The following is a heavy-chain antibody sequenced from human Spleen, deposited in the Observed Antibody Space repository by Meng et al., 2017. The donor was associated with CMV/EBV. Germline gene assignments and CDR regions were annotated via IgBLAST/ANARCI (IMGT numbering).Heavy chain of an antibody. V-gene: IGHV3-23*01. CDR3: AKRSGGYGYTVGH. CDR1: GFSVSSYD. CDR2: ITASGDRT. Sequence: ASGFSVSSYDMSWVRQAPGKGLEWVSLITASGDRTYSADSVKGRFTISRDNSKDTLYLQMNSLRAEDTAVYYCAKRSGGYGYTVGHWGQGTLVTVSS. D-gene: IGHD5-18*01. J-gene: IGHJ4*02.